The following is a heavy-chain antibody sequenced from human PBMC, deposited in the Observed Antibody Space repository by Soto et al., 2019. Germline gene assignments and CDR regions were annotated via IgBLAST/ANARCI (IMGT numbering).Heavy chain of an antibody. CDR2: IIPIFGVT. V-gene: IGHV1-69*04. Sequence: QVQVVQSGAEVKKPGSSVKVSCKASGGTFSSYTITWVRQAPRQGLEWLGRIIPIFGVTNYAQKFQDRLTMSAYRPTTTAYMELSSLTSADTAVYYCVRDWESTTQTWGFGDSWGQGTLVTVSS. J-gene: IGHJ4*02. D-gene: IGHD3-10*01. CDR1: GGTFSSYT. CDR3: VRDWESTTQTWGFGDS.